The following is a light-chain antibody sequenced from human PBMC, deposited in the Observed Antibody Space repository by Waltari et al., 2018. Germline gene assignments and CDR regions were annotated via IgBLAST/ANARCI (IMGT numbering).Light chain of an antibody. Sequence: DIQMTQSPSTLSASVGDRVTISCRASQSVGTWLAWYQQKPGKAPKLLIYMASSLESVVPSRFSGSGSGTEFTITISSLQPDDFATYSCQQYSSFSTFGQGTKVDI. CDR3: QQYSSFST. V-gene: IGKV1-5*03. CDR2: MAS. CDR1: QSVGTW. J-gene: IGKJ2*01.